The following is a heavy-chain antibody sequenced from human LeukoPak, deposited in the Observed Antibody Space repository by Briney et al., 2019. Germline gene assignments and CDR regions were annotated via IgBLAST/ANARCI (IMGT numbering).Heavy chain of an antibody. V-gene: IGHV1-69*01. CDR3: ARSLVASYSGTAMAYFDY. CDR1: GGTFSSYA. CDR2: IIPIFGTA. Sequence: SVKVSCKASGGTFSSYAISCVRQAPGQGLEWMGGIIPIFGTANYAQKFQGRVTITADESTSTAYMELSSLRSEDTAVYYCARSLVASYSGTAMAYFDYWGQGTLVTVSS. D-gene: IGHD5-18*01. J-gene: IGHJ4*02.